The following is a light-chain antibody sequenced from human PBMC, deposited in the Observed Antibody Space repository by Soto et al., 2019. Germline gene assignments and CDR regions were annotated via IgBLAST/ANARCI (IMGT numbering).Light chain of an antibody. CDR1: QCVSSN. CDR3: NQYNNWPQT. CDR2: GAS. Sequence: MVITQSPATLSVSPGERATLSFRASQCVSSNLARYQPSPAQPPRLLIYGASTSATSIPARFGGSGSGTEFTLTLSCLQSEDFAVYYCNQYNNWPQTFGQGTKVDIK. V-gene: IGKV3-15*01. J-gene: IGKJ1*01.